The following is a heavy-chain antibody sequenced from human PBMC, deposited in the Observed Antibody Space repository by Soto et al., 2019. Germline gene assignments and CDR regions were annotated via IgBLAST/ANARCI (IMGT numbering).Heavy chain of an antibody. J-gene: IGHJ4*02. CDR2: IDPSDSQT. CDR1: GYSFTGYW. CDR3: ARQIYDSDTGPNFQYYFDS. D-gene: IGHD3-22*01. Sequence: GASLKISCKGSGYSFTGYWTTWGRQKPRKGLAWMWRIDPSDSQTYYSPSFRGHVTISATKSITTVFLQWSSLRASDTAMYYCARQIYDSDTGPNFQYYFDSWGQATPVTAYS. V-gene: IGHV5-10-1*01.